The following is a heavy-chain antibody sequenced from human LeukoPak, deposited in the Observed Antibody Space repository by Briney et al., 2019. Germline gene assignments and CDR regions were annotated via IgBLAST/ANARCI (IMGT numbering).Heavy chain of an antibody. CDR2: IWYDGSNK. J-gene: IGHJ4*02. V-gene: IGHV3-33*08. D-gene: IGHD2-2*01. Sequence: GGSLRLSCAASGFTFSSYSMNWVRQAPGKGLGWVAVIWYDGSNKYYADSVKGRFTISRDNSKNTLYLQMNSLRAEDTAVYYCARDGRAQLPTRAPFDYWGQGTLVTVSS. CDR1: GFTFSSYS. CDR3: ARDGRAQLPTRAPFDY.